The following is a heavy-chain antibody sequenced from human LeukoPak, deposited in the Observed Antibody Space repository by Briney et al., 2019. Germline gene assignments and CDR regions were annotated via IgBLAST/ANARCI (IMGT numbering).Heavy chain of an antibody. CDR3: ARDRHKYNYDSGGYPPY. J-gene: IGHJ4*02. V-gene: IGHV3-23*01. CDR1: GFTFSSYA. CDR2: ISGSGGST. D-gene: IGHD3-22*01. Sequence: PGGSLRLSCAASGFTFSSYAMSWVRQAPGKGLEWVSDISGSGGSTYYADSVKGRFTISRDNAKNSLYLQMNTLRAEDTAVYYCARDRHKYNYDSGGYPPYWGQGTLVTVSS.